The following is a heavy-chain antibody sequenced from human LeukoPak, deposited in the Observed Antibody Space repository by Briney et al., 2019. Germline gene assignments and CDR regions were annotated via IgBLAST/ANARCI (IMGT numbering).Heavy chain of an antibody. D-gene: IGHD2-15*01. V-gene: IGHV3-7*01. Sequence: GGSLRLSCAASGFTFSNYWMSWVRQAPGKGLEWVASIHQHGNEKYFVDSVRGRFTISRDNAKNSLYLQMNSLRAGDTAVYYCARGDFDIVVVVARAFDIWGQGTMVTVSS. CDR2: IHQHGNEK. CDR1: GFTFSNYW. CDR3: ARGDFDIVVVVARAFDI. J-gene: IGHJ3*02.